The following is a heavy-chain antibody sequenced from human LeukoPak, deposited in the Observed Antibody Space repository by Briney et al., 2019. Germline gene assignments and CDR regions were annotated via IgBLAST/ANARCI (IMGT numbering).Heavy chain of an antibody. CDR1: GGTFSSYA. V-gene: IGHV1-18*01. CDR2: ISAYNGNT. J-gene: IGHJ6*03. D-gene: IGHD6-19*01. Sequence: ASVKVSCKTSGGTFSSYAISWVRQAPGQGLEWMGWISAYNGNTNYAQKLQGRVTMTTDTSTSTAYMELRSLRSDDTAVYYCARLPGYSSGWSTYYYYYYMDVWGKGTTVTVSS. CDR3: ARLPGYSSGWSTYYYYYYMDV.